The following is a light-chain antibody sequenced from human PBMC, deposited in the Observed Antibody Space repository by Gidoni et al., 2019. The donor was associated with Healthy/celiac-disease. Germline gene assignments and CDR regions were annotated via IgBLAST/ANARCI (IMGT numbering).Light chain of an antibody. Sequence: DIQMTQSPSSLSASVGDRVTITCRASQSISSYLNWYQQKPGKAPKLLIYAASSLQSGVPSRFSGSVSGTDFTLTISSLQHEDFATYYCQQSYSTPRTFGQGTKVEIK. CDR3: QQSYSTPRT. CDR2: AAS. V-gene: IGKV1-39*01. J-gene: IGKJ1*01. CDR1: QSISSY.